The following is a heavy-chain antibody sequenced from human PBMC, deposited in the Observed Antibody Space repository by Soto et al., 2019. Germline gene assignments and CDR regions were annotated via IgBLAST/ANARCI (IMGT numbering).Heavy chain of an antibody. D-gene: IGHD4-17*01. CDR2: IYYSGST. V-gene: IGHV4-30-4*01. CDR3: ARDEGDYGGGQYYFDY. CDR1: GGSISSGDYY. Sequence: SETLSLTCTVSGGSISSGDYYWSWIRQPSGKGLEWIGYIYYSGSTYYNPSLKSRVTISVDTSKNQFSLKLSSVTAADTAVYYCARDEGDYGGGQYYFDYWGQGTLVTVSS. J-gene: IGHJ4*02.